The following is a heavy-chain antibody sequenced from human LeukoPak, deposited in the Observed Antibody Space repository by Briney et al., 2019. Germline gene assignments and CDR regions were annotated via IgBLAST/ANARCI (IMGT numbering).Heavy chain of an antibody. D-gene: IGHD3-10*01. CDR3: ASRSGSFSDALDI. J-gene: IGHJ3*02. V-gene: IGHV4-59*01. CDR2: IYYSGST. CDR1: GGSISSYY. Sequence: PSETLSLTCTVSGGSISSYYWSWIRQPPGKGLEWVGYIYYSGSTIYNPSLKSRVSISVDTSKNQFSLKLNSVTAADTAVYYCASRSGSFSDALDIWGQGTLVTVSS.